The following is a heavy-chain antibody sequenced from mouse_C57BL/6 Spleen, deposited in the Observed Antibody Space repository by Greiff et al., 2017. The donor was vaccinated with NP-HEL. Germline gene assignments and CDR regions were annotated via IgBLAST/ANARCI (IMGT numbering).Heavy chain of an antibody. D-gene: IGHD2-4*01. Sequence: EVQRVESGGGLVQPGGSLSLSCAASGFTFTDYYMSWVRQPPGKALEWLGFIRNKANGYTTEYSASVKGRFTISRDNSQSILYLQMNALRAEDSATYYCARATLIGYFDYWGQGTTLTVAS. J-gene: IGHJ2*01. CDR3: ARATLIGYFDY. V-gene: IGHV7-3*01. CDR2: IRNKANGYTT. CDR1: GFTFTDYY.